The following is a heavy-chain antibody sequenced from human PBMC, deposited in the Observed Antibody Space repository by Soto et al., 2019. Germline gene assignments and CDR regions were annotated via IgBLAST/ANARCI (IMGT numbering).Heavy chain of an antibody. CDR2: ITSSSSSI. CDR1: GFTFSSYS. CDR3: ARRIPATGTSD. Sequence: EVQLVESGGGLVQPGGSLRLSCAASGFTFSSYSMNWVRQAPWKGLEWVSYITSSSSSIYYADSVKGRFTISRDNAKNSLYLQMNSLRAEDTDVYYCARRIPATGTSDWGQGTLVTVSS. D-gene: IGHD1-1*01. J-gene: IGHJ4*02. V-gene: IGHV3-48*01.